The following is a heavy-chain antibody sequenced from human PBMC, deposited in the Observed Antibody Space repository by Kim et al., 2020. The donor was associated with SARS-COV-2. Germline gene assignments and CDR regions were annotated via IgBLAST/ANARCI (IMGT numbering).Heavy chain of an antibody. CDR1: GGSISSSSYY. Sequence: SETLSLTCTVSGGSISSSSYYWGWIRQPPGKGLEWIGSIYYSGSTYYNPSLKSRVTISVDTSKNQFSLKLSSVTAADTAVYYCARRTLEMATTYFDYWG. V-gene: IGHV4-39*01. CDR2: IYYSGST. CDR3: ARRTLEMATTYFDY. D-gene: IGHD5-12*01. J-gene: IGHJ4*01.